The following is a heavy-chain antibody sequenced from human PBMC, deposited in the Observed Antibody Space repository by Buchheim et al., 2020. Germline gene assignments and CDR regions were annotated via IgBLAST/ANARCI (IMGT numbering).Heavy chain of an antibody. CDR1: GGIFSSST. CDR3: ARGGGYDTYFDY. CDR2: IIPVLDEA. J-gene: IGHJ4*02. Sequence: QVQLVQSGAEVKKPGSSVKVSCKASGGIFSSSTFTWVRLAPGQGLVWMGRIIPVLDEAHYAQTFQGRVTITADMSTTTAYMELSSLGSEETAVYYCARGGGYDTYFDYWGQGTL. D-gene: IGHD5-12*01. V-gene: IGHV1-69*02.